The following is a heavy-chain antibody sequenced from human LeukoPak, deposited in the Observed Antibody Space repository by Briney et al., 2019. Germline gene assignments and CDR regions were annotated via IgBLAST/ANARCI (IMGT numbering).Heavy chain of an antibody. CDR1: GFTFSSDW. Sequence: GGSLRLSCAASGFTFSSDWMSWVRQAPGKGLEWVANIKQDGSEKYYVDAVKGRFTISRDNAKNSLYLQMNSLRAEDTAVYYCARYYDSVSDRFDVWGQGTLVTVSS. CDR3: ARYYDSVSDRFDV. D-gene: IGHD3-22*01. J-gene: IGHJ5*02. CDR2: IKQDGSEK. V-gene: IGHV3-7*01.